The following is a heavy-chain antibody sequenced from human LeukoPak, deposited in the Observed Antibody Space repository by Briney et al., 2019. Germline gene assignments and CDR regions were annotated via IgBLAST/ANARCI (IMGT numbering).Heavy chain of an antibody. V-gene: IGHV3-11*04. CDR2: ISSSGSTI. CDR1: GLTFSDYY. Sequence: GGSLRLSCAASGLTFSDYYMSWIRQAPGKGLEWVSYISSSGSTIYYADSVKGRFTISRDNAKNSLYLQMNSLRAEDTAVYYCACPRIAARLFYAFDIWGQGTMVTVSS. D-gene: IGHD6-6*01. CDR3: ACPRIAARLFYAFDI. J-gene: IGHJ3*02.